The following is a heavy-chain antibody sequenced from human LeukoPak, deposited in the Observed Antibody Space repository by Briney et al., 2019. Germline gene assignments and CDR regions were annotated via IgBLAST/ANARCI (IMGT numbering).Heavy chain of an antibody. D-gene: IGHD3-22*01. Sequence: PGGSLRLSCAASGFTFSSYEMNWVRQAPGKGLEWVSYISSSGSTIYYADSVKGRFTISRDNAKNSLYLQMNSLRAEDTAVYYCARDSHYYDSSGHSKADFDYWGQGTLVTVSS. CDR1: GFTFSSYE. CDR3: ARDSHYYDSSGHSKADFDY. CDR2: ISSSGSTI. J-gene: IGHJ4*02. V-gene: IGHV3-48*03.